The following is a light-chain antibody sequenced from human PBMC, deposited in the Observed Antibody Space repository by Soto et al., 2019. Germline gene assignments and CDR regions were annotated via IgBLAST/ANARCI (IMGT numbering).Light chain of an antibody. J-gene: IGKJ5*01. CDR2: AAS. Sequence: DIQMTQSPSSLSASVGDRVTITCRASQSLRSYLNWYQQKPGKAPKLLIYAASSLQSGVPSRFSGSGSGTDFPLTISSLQPEDFETYSCHQSYSNEIPFGQGTRLEIK. CDR1: QSLRSY. V-gene: IGKV1-39*01. CDR3: HQSYSNEIP.